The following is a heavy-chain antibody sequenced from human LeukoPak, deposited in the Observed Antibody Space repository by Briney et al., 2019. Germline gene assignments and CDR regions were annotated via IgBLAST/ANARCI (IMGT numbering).Heavy chain of an antibody. Sequence: PGGSLRLSCAASGFTFRTYPMTWVRQAPGKGLEWVSSISDSGGGTYYADSVKGRFTISRDNFKNTLFLQMNNLRAEDTAIYYCAKAPRLAGVPLDYWGQRTVVTVSS. J-gene: IGHJ4*02. D-gene: IGHD3-10*01. CDR2: ISDSGGGT. V-gene: IGHV3-23*01. CDR1: GFTFRTYP. CDR3: AKAPRLAGVPLDY.